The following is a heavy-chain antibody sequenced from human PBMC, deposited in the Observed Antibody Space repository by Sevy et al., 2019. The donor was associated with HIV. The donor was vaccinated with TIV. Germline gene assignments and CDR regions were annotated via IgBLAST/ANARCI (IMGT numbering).Heavy chain of an antibody. V-gene: IGHV3-21*01. CDR1: GFTFSDYN. CDR2: ISSISNYI. Sequence: GGSLRFSCAASGFTFSDYNMNWVRQAPGKGLEWVSSISSISNYIYYADSVKGRFTISRDNAKNSLYLQMNSLRAEDTAVYYCARETSSFGEGIYYGMDVWGQGTTVTVSS. J-gene: IGHJ6*02. CDR3: ARETSSFGEGIYYGMDV. D-gene: IGHD3-10*01.